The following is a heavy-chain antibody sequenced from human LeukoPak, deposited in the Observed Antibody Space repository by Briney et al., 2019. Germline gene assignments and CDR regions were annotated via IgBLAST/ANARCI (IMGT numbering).Heavy chain of an antibody. J-gene: IGHJ4*02. CDR3: AKMGSWFYFDY. CDR2: ISGSGGST. V-gene: IGHV3-23*01. Sequence: GGSLRLSCAASRFTFSSYAMNWVRQAPGKGLEWVSAISGSGGSTYYADSVKGRFTISSDNSKNTLYLQMNSLRAEDTAVYYCAKMGSWFYFDYWGQGTLVTVSS. D-gene: IGHD6-13*01. CDR1: RFTFSSYA.